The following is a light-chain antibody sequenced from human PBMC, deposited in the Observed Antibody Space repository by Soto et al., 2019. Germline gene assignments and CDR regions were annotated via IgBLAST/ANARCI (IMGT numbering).Light chain of an antibody. J-gene: IGKJ1*01. Sequence: EIVLTQSPGTLSLSPGERATLSCRASQSVSSCYLAWYQQKPGQAPRLLIYGASSRATGIPDRFSGSGSGTDFTFTISRLEPEDFAVYYCQQYGSSPWAFGQGTKVEIK. CDR1: QSVSSCY. V-gene: IGKV3-20*01. CDR3: QQYGSSPWA. CDR2: GAS.